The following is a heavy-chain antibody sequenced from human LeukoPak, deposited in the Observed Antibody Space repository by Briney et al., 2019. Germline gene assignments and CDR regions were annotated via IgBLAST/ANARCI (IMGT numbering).Heavy chain of an antibody. CDR2: IYYSGST. D-gene: IGHD6-13*01. Sequence: SETLSLTCSVSGGSISSTSSYWGWIRQPPGKGLEWIASIYYSGSTYYNPSLKSRVSISVDTSESKFSLNLTSVTAADTAVYYYARTATEGSSLYRGTQNCFDHWGQGTLVTVSS. V-gene: IGHV4-39*01. J-gene: IGHJ5*02. CDR1: GGSISSTSSY. CDR3: ARTATEGSSLYRGTQNCFDH.